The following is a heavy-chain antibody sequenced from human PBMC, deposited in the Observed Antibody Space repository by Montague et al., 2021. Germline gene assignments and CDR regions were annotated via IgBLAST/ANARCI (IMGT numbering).Heavy chain of an antibody. CDR2: INEDGSEK. J-gene: IGHJ4*01. Sequence: SLRLSCAASGITFDYYWMSWVRQAPGKGLEWVANINEDGSEKNYVDSVRGRFSISRDNTKNSLYLQMNSLRVEDTAVYYCARDRAAAGYWGHGTLVIVSS. CDR1: GITFDYYW. CDR3: ARDRAAAGY. V-gene: IGHV3-7*01. D-gene: IGHD6-13*01.